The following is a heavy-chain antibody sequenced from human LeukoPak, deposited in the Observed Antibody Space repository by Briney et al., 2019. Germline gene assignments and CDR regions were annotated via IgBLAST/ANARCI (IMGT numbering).Heavy chain of an antibody. CDR3: VRGTYFYDVSGYFAH. CDR1: GDSVSDFS. J-gene: IGHJ4*02. V-gene: IGHV4-4*07. CDR2: IYSSGDT. D-gene: IGHD3-22*01. Sequence: SETLSLTCTVSGDSVSDFSWTWIRQTAGKGLEWIGQIYSSGDTDYNPSLKSRVAMSVDTSKNQISLTLSSVTAADTAVYFCVRGTYFYDVSGYFAHWGRGTQATVSS.